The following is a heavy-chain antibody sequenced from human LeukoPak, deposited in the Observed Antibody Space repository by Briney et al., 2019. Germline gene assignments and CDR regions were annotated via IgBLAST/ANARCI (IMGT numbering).Heavy chain of an antibody. CDR2: ISGSDGST. V-gene: IGHV3-23*01. CDR1: GFTFSNYA. D-gene: IGHD3-10*01. CDR3: AKGSWFGESGGYFDY. J-gene: IGHJ4*02. Sequence: PGGSLRLSCAASGFTFSNYAMSWVRQAPGKGLEWVSGISGSDGSTYHADSVKGRFTISRDNSKKTLYLQMNSLRAEDTAIYYCAKGSWFGESGGYFDYWGQGTLVTVSS.